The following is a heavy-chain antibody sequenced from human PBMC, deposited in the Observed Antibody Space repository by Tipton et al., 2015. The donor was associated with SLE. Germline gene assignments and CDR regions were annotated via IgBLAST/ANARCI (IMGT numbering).Heavy chain of an antibody. J-gene: IGHJ6*03. Sequence: TLSLTCTVSGGSISGGSYYWSWIRQPAGKGLEWIGRIYRSGSANYNPSLKSRVTMTVDTSKNQFSLRLSSVTGADTAVYYCAREPWAYEFWSGSTLGSMDVWDKGTTVTVSS. CDR1: GGSISGGSYY. CDR3: AREPWAYEFWSGSTLGSMDV. CDR2: IYRSGSA. D-gene: IGHD3-3*01. V-gene: IGHV4-61*02.